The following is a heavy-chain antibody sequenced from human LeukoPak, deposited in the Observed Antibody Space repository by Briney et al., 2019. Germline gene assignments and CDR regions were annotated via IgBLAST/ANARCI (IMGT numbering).Heavy chain of an antibody. V-gene: IGHV1-2*02. CDR1: GYPFTGYY. Sequence: ASAKVSCKTSGYPFTGYYMHWVRQAPGQGLEWMGWINPSSGDTNYAQNFQGRVTMTRDTSISTAYMELSRLTSDDTAVYYCARDGNEAVAGTGAVTYWGQGTLVTVSS. J-gene: IGHJ4*02. CDR2: INPSSGDT. D-gene: IGHD6-19*01. CDR3: ARDGNEAVAGTGAVTY.